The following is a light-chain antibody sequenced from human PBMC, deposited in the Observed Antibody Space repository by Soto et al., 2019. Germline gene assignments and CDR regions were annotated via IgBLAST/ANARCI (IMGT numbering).Light chain of an antibody. V-gene: IGLV2-23*01. Sequence: QSALTQPASVSGSPGQSITISCTGTSSDIGSYNLVSWYQQHPAKAPKLIIYEGNKRPSGVSNRFSGSKSGNTASLTISGLQAEDEADYYCCSYSGSHTSLVFGGGTKVTVL. CDR1: SSDIGSYNL. CDR2: EGN. J-gene: IGLJ2*01. CDR3: CSYSGSHTSLV.